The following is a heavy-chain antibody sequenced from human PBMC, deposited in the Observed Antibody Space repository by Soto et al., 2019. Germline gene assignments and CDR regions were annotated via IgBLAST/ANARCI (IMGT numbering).Heavy chain of an antibody. D-gene: IGHD4-17*01. J-gene: IGHJ4*02. CDR2: ISYDGSNK. V-gene: IGHV3-30*18. CDR1: GFTFSSHV. CDR3: AKEGNDYGDYIIDF. Sequence: QVQLVESGGGVVLPGTSLRLSCAASGFTFSSHVMHWVRQAPGKGLEWLTTISYDGSNKHYADSVKGRFTISRDNSKNTLYLHMNSLRAEDTAVYYCAKEGNDYGDYIIDFWGQGTLVTVSS.